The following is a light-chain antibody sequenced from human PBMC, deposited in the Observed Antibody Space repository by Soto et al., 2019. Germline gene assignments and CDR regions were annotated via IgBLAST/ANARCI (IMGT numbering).Light chain of an antibody. V-gene: IGKV3-11*01. J-gene: IGKJ1*01. CDR3: HQRGTWPET. Sequence: EIVLTQFPATLSLSPGERATLSCGASQSVSTYLAWYQQKPGQAPRLLIYGASNRATGIPARFSGSGSGTDFTLTIGSLEPEDSAVYYCHQRGTWPETFGQGTKV. CDR2: GAS. CDR1: QSVSTY.